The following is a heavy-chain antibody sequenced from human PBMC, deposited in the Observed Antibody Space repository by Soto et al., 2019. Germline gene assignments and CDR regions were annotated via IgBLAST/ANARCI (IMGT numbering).Heavy chain of an antibody. Sequence: QVQLVQSGAEEKKPGASVKVSCKASGYTFTNYAMHWVRQAPGQRLEWMGWINAGNGNTKYSQKFQGRVTITRVTSASTAYMELSSLTSEDTAVYHCASSATTADYYYGMDVWGQGTTVTVSS. CDR3: ASSATTADYYYGMDV. D-gene: IGHD1-26*01. J-gene: IGHJ6*02. CDR1: GYTFTNYA. CDR2: INAGNGNT. V-gene: IGHV1-3*05.